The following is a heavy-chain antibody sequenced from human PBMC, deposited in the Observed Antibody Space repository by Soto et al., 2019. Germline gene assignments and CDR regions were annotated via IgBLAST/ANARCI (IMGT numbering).Heavy chain of an antibody. Sequence: SVKVSCKASGGTFSSYAISWVRQAPGQGLEWMGGIVPIFGTANYAQKFQGRVTITADESTSTAYMELSSLRSEDTAVYYCASRGYSYGYIDYWGQGTLVTVSS. CDR1: GGTFSSYA. V-gene: IGHV1-69*13. J-gene: IGHJ4*02. CDR2: IVPIFGTA. D-gene: IGHD5-18*01. CDR3: ASRGYSYGYIDY.